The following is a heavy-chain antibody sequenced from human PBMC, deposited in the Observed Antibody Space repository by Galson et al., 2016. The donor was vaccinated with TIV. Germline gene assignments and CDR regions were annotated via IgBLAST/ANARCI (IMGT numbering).Heavy chain of an antibody. CDR3: IRDLVRLRDF. CDR2: IDPTYGGT. V-gene: IGHV1-46*03. D-gene: IGHD2-8*02. CDR1: GNIFTRDY. J-gene: IGHJ4*02. Sequence: SVKVSCKASGNIFTRDYVHWVRQAPGQGLEWMGVIDPTYGGTTFAQKFQALVTMTRDTSTSTVYMEVSGLKSDDTAVYYCIRDLVRLRDFWGQGSLVTVSS.